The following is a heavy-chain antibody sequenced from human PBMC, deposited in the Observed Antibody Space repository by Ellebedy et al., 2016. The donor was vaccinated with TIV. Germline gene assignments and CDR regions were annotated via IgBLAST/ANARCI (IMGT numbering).Heavy chain of an antibody. CDR2: IRQDGSDK. V-gene: IGHV3-7*01. D-gene: IGHD4-17*01. J-gene: IGHJ3*02. Sequence: GESLKISCAASRFSFRSYWMSWVRQAPGKGLEWVANIRQDGSDKYYVDSVKGRFTISRDNAKNSLYMQMNSLRAEDTAMYYCATDGSYGDYRSPTHAFEIWGQGTMVTVSS. CDR3: ATDGSYGDYRSPTHAFEI. CDR1: RFSFRSYW.